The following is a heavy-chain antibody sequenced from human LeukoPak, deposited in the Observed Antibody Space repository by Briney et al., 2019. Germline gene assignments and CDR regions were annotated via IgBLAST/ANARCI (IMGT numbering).Heavy chain of an antibody. D-gene: IGHD6-6*01. CDR1: GYTFTNYD. CDR3: ARDWRYSSSSGYYYYMDV. Sequence: ASVRVSCKASGYTFTNYDINWVRQATGQGLEWMGWMNPNSGNTAYAQKFQGRVTITRNTSISTAYMELSSLRSEDTAVYYCARDWRYSSSSGYYYYMDVWGKGTTVTVSS. CDR2: MNPNSGNT. J-gene: IGHJ6*03. V-gene: IGHV1-8*03.